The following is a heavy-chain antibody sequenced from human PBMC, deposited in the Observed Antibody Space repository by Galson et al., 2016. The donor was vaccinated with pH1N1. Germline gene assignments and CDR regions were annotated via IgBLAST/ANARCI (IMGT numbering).Heavy chain of an antibody. V-gene: IGHV1-69*02. CDR3: ASAAAAVGKSFDM. J-gene: IGHJ3*02. CDR2: ILPIFGIT. D-gene: IGHD6-13*01. Sequence: SVKVSCKASGGTFSSYTINWVRQAPGQGLEWMGRILPIFGITNYAQKFQGRVTITADRSTSTAYMEVISLRSDDTAVYDCASAAAAVGKSFDMWGQGTKVTVSS. CDR1: GGTFSSYT.